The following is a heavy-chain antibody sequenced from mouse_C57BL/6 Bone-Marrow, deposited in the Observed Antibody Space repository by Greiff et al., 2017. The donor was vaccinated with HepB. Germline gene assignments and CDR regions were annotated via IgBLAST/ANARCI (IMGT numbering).Heavy chain of an antibody. CDR1: GYAFSSSW. CDR2: IYPGDGDT. CDR3: ARGDYSNYLFAY. D-gene: IGHD2-5*01. J-gene: IGHJ3*01. V-gene: IGHV1-82*01. Sequence: QVQLQQSGPELVKPGASVKISCKASGYAFSSSWMNWVKQRPGKGLEWIGRIYPGDGDTNYNGKFKGKATLTANKSSSTAYMQLSSLTSEDSAFYFCARGDYSNYLFAYWGQGTLVTVSA.